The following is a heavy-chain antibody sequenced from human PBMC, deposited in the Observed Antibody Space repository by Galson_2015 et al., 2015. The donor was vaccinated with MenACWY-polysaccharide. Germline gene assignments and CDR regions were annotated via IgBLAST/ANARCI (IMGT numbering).Heavy chain of an antibody. V-gene: IGHV5-51*03. D-gene: IGHD2-15*01. J-gene: IGHJ4*02. CDR1: GYSFINYW. CDR2: IYPGDSDI. CDR3: ARSSELSLASTRFDS. Sequence: QSGAEVKKPGESLKISCKGSGYSFINYWIGWVRQMPGKGLEWMGIIYPGDSDIRYSPSFQGQVTISVDKSVSTAHLHWTSLKASDTAIYYCARSSELSLASTRFDSWGQGTLVTVSS.